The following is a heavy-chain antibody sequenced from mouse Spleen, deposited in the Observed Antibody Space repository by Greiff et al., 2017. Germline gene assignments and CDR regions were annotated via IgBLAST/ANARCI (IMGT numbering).Heavy chain of an antibody. D-gene: IGHD2-2*01. CDR3: AGWFYYAMDY. Sequence: EVKLQESGGGLVKPGGSLKLSCAASGFTFSSYAMSWVRQTPEKRLEWVATISSGGSYTYYPDSVKGRFTISRDNAKNTLYLQMSSLRSEDTAMYYCAGWFYYAMDYWGQGTSVTVSS. CDR1: GFTFSSYA. CDR2: ISSGGSYT. J-gene: IGHJ4*01. V-gene: IGHV5-9-1*01.